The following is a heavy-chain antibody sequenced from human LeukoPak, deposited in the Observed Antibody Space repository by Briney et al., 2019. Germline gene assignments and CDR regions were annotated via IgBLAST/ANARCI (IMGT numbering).Heavy chain of an antibody. CDR3: TRDQTPYY. CDR1: GFTFGDYA. V-gene: IGHV3-49*04. Sequence: GGSLRLSCTASGFTFGDYAMTWVRQAPGKGVEGVGCIRSEAYGCVREFAGCVNVSLTISRDDSNSIAYLQMNNLKTEDTAVYYCTRDQTPYYWGQGTLVTVSS. CDR2: IRSEAYGCVR. J-gene: IGHJ4*02.